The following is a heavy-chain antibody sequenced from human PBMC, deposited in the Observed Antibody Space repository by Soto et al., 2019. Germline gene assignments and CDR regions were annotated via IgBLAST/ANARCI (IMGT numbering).Heavy chain of an antibody. CDR2: IYYSGIT. J-gene: IGHJ4*02. CDR3: ARHGSN. V-gene: IGHV4-39*01. CDR1: GVSIINSSYY. Sequence: KPSETLSLTCTVSGVSIINSSYYWGWIRRPPGKGLEWIGTIYYSGITYYNPSLKSRVTISVDTSKNQFSLKLTSVTAADTAVYYCARHGSNWGQGTLVTVSS.